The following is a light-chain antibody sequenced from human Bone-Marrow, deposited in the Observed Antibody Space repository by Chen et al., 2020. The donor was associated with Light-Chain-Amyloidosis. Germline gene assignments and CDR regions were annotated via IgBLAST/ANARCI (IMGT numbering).Light chain of an antibody. J-gene: IGLJ2*01. CDR2: RNN. V-gene: IGLV1-47*01. CDR1: SSNIKSNY. Sequence: QPVLTQPPSASGAPGQRVTISCSGSSSNIKSNYVFWYQQFPVTAPKLLIYRNNQRPSGVPDRFSGSKTGTSASLVSRGLRSEDEADYYCAVWDDSLVKVFGGGTKLTVL. CDR3: AVWDDSLVKV.